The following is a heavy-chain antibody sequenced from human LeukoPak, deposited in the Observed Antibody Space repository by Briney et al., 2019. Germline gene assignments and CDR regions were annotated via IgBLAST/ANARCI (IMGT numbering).Heavy chain of an antibody. CDR3: AKAHLLDWLLPFDY. J-gene: IGHJ4*02. D-gene: IGHD3/OR15-3a*01. V-gene: IGHV3-30*18. CDR2: VSNGGGDK. Sequence: GRSLRLSCAASEFTFSSYAMHWVRQAPGKGLEWVALVSNGGGDKYYADSVKGRFTISRDNSKNTLYLQMNSLRGEDTGVYYCAKAHLLDWLLPFDYWGQGTLVTVSS. CDR1: EFTFSSYA.